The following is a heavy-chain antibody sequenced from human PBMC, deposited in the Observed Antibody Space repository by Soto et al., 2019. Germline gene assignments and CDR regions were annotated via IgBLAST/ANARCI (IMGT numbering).Heavy chain of an antibody. D-gene: IGHD3-3*01. Sequence: ASVKVSCKASGYTFTSSGISWVRQAPGQGLEWMGWISAYNGNTNYAQKRQGRVTMTTDSSTSTAYMELRSLRSDDTAVYYCARESPQHYDFWSGYSNWGQGTLVTVSS. J-gene: IGHJ4*02. CDR2: ISAYNGNT. CDR1: GYTFTSSG. CDR3: ARESPQHYDFWSGYSN. V-gene: IGHV1-18*01.